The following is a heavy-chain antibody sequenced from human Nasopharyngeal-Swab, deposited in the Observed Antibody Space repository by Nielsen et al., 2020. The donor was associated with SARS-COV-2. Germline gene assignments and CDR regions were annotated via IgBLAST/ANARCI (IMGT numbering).Heavy chain of an antibody. V-gene: IGHV3-33*01. CDR1: GFTFSSYG. Sequence: GESLKISCAASGFTFSSYGMHWVRQAPGTGLEWVAVIWYDGSNKYYADSVKGRFTISRDNSKNTLYLQMNSLRAEDTAVYYCARAAYSGSYYGAFDIWGQGTMVTVSS. D-gene: IGHD1-26*01. J-gene: IGHJ3*02. CDR3: ARAAYSGSYYGAFDI. CDR2: IWYDGSNK.